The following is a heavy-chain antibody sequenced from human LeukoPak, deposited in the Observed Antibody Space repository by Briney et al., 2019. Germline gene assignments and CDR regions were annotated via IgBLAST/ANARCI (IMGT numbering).Heavy chain of an antibody. CDR1: GFIFNKTR. V-gene: IGHV3-15*01. J-gene: IGHJ4*02. Sequence: GGPLRLACAASGFIFNKTRMNWVRQAPGKGPEWVGRIKSNNDGGTTDYASPVEGRFIISRDDSKNTIYLQMNRLIIDDTAIYYCTPVMVEDRGFWGQGTLVTVSS. CDR2: IKSNNDGGTT. D-gene: IGHD2-21*01. CDR3: TPVMVEDRGF.